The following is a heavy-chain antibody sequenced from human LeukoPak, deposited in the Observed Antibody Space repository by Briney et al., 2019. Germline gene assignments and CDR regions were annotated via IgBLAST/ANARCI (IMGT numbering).Heavy chain of an antibody. V-gene: IGHV4-38-2*02. CDR2: IYRSGST. J-gene: IGHJ4*02. D-gene: IGHD6-19*01. CDR1: GYCISNGYY. CDR3: ARRHSSGWFYY. Sequence: SETLSLPCTVSGYCISNGYYWDWIRQPPGRGLEWIGNIYRSGSTSYNPSLKSRVTISVDTSKNQFSLKVNSVTAADTAVYYCARRHSSGWFYYWGQGTLVTVSS.